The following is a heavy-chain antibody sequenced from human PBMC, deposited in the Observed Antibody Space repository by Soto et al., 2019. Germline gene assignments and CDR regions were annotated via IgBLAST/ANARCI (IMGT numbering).Heavy chain of an antibody. CDR3: AKRNRPYCGGDCYSGYYYGMDV. J-gene: IGHJ6*02. V-gene: IGHV3-30*18. CDR2: ISYDGSNK. CDR1: GFTFSSYG. Sequence: GGSLRLSCAASGFTFSSYGMHWVRQAPGKGLEWVAVISYDGSNKYYADSVKGRFTISRDNSKNTLYLQMNSLRAEDTAVYYCAKRNRPYCGGDCYSGYYYGMDVWGQGTTVTV. D-gene: IGHD2-21*02.